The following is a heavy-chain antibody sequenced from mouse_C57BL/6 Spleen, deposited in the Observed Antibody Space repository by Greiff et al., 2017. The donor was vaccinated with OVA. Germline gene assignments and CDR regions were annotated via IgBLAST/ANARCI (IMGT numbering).Heavy chain of an antibody. V-gene: IGHV14-4*01. J-gene: IGHJ4*01. Sequence: VQLKQSGAELVRPGASVTLSCTASGFNIKDDSMHWVKQRPAQGLEWIGWIYPENGDTEYASKFPGKATITADTSSNTAYLQLSSLTSEDTAVYYCTTGGHRAYAMDDWGQGTSVTVSS. CDR2: IYPENGDT. CDR1: GFNIKDDS. D-gene: IGHD3-3*01. CDR3: TTGGHRAYAMDD.